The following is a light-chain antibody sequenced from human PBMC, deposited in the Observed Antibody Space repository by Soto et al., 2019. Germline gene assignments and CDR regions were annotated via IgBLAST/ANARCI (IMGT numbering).Light chain of an antibody. CDR1: QSVSNNY. CDR2: GAS. Sequence: IVRTQSPATLSVSPRHRSSLSLRSIQSVSNNYLAWSQQKPGQAPRLLIYGASSRATGIPDRFSGSGSGTDFTLTIERLEPEDFAVYYCQQYGSSPPKKFGQGTKVDIK. J-gene: IGKJ1*01. V-gene: IGKV3-20*01. CDR3: QQYGSSPPKK.